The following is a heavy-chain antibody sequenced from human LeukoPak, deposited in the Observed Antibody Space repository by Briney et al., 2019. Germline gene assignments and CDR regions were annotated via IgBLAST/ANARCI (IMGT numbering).Heavy chain of an antibody. CDR3: ARDPGVGVPDH. CDR2: IKRDGSEK. V-gene: IGHV3-7*01. CDR1: GFTFTDYW. D-gene: IGHD3-16*01. J-gene: IGHJ4*02. Sequence: GGSLRLSCAASGFTFTDYWMSWVRQAPGKGLEWVANIKRDGSEKYYVESVKGRFTIPRDSAYNSVYLQMNSLRVDDTGFYYCARDPGVGVPDHWGQGTLVTVSS.